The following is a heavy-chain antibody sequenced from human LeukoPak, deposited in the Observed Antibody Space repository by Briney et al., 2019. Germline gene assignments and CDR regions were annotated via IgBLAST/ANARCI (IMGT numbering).Heavy chain of an antibody. Sequence: GASVKASCKVSGYTLTELSMHWVRQAPGKGLEWMGGFDPEDGETIYAQKFQGRVTMTEDTSTDTAYMELSSLRSEDTAVYYCATKTPPVEMATISYYYYMDVWGKGTTVTVSS. V-gene: IGHV1-24*01. J-gene: IGHJ6*03. CDR1: GYTLTELS. CDR3: ATKTPPVEMATISYYYYMDV. CDR2: FDPEDGET. D-gene: IGHD5-24*01.